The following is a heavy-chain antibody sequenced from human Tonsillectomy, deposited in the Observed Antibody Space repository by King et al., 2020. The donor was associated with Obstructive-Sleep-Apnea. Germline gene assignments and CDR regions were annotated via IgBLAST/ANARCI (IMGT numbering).Heavy chain of an antibody. V-gene: IGHV4-39*07. CDR2: IYYSGST. J-gene: IGHJ5*02. D-gene: IGHD3-3*01. CDR1: GGSISSSSYY. Sequence: LQLQESGPGLVKPSETLSLTCTVSGGSISSSSYYWGWIRQPPGKGLEWIGSIYYSGSTYYNRSLQSRVTISVDTSKNPFSMQLSSVTAADTAVYYCARARFLEWLLGGDWFDPWGQGTLVTVSS. CDR3: ARARFLEWLLGGDWFDP.